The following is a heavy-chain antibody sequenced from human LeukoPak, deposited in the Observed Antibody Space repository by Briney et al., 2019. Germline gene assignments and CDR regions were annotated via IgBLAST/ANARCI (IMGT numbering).Heavy chain of an antibody. CDR1: GGSIRSYY. Sequence: PSETLSLTCTVSGGSIRSYYWSWIRQPPGKGLEWIGRIYSSGSTIYNPSLKSRVTISVETSKNQFSLELSSVTAADTAVYYCARRRREISTITEDNWLDPWGHGTLVAVSS. CDR3: ARRRREISTITEDNWLDP. D-gene: IGHD5-24*01. J-gene: IGHJ5*02. V-gene: IGHV4-59*08. CDR2: IYSSGST.